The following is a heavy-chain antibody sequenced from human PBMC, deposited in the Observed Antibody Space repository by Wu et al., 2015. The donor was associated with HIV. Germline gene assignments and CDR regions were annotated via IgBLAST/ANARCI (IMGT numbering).Heavy chain of an antibody. CDR1: GGTFSGFA. D-gene: IGHD6-13*01. CDR2: ISAYNGNT. J-gene: IGHJ4*02. CDR3: AREREGYSSYWYDY. V-gene: IGHV1-18*01. Sequence: QVQLVQSGAEVKKPGSSVKVSCKASGGTFSGFAISWVRQAPGQGLEWMGWISAYNGNTNYAQKLQGRQGRVTMTTDTSTSTAYMELRSLRSDDTAVYYCAREREGYSSYWYDYWGQGTLVTVSS.